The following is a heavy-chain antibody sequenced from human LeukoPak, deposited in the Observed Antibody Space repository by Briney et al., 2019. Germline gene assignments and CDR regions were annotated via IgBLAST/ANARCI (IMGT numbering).Heavy chain of an antibody. D-gene: IGHD2-8*01. CDR1: GFTFSSYG. CDR2: ISGRGDHK. V-gene: IGHV3-23*01. CDR3: AKDAMDCTNGVCYDDNWFDP. Sequence: PGGSLRLSCAGSGFTFSSYGMSWVRQAPGKGLEWVSGISGRGDHKYYADSVKGRFTISRDNSKNMLYLQMNSLRAEDTAVYYCAKDAMDCTNGVCYDDNWFDPWGQGTLVTVSS. J-gene: IGHJ5*02.